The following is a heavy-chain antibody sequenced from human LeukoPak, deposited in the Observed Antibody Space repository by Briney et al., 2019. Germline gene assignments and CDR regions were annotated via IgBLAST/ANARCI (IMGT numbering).Heavy chain of an antibody. V-gene: IGHV4-59*01. J-gene: IGHJ4*02. CDR1: GGSISSYY. CDR3: ARGRTFDN. Sequence: SETLSLTCTVSGGSISSYYWSWIRQPPGKGLEWIGNIYDRGSTKYNPSLKSRVTISVDTSKNQFSLRLSSVTAADTAVYYCARGRTFDNWGRVTLVTVSS. CDR2: IYDRGST.